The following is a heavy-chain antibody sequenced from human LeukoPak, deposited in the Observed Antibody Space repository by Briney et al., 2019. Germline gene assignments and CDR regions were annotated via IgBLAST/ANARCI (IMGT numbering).Heavy chain of an antibody. D-gene: IGHD6-13*01. CDR1: GFTFSSYA. CDR3: AKEGRGRSAAAGHNMDV. V-gene: IGHV3-23*01. J-gene: IGHJ6*03. Sequence: GGSLRLSCAASGFTFSSYAMSWVRQAPGKGLEWVLAISGSGGSTYYADSVKGRFTISRDNSKNTLYLQMNSLRAEDTAVYYCAKEGRGRSAAAGHNMDVWGKGTTVTVSS. CDR2: ISGSGGST.